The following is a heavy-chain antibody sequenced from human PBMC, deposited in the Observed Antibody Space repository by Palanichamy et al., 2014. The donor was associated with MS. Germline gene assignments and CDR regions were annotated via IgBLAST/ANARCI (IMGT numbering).Heavy chain of an antibody. D-gene: IGHD4-17*01. J-gene: IGHJ4*02. V-gene: IGHV3-53*01. CDR2: IYSGGST. Sequence: EVRLVESGGGLIQPGGSLRLSRAASGFTVSSNYMSWVRQAPRKGLEWVSVIYSGGSTYYADSVKGRFTISRDNSKNTLYLQMNSLRAEDTAVYYCARDLLGTVTEDYWGQGTLVTVSS. CDR1: GFTVSSNY. CDR3: ARDLLGTVTEDY.